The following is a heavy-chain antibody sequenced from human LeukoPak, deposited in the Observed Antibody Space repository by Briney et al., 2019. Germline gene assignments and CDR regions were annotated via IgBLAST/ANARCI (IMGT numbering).Heavy chain of an antibody. V-gene: IGHV4-59*11. CDR2: VSYSGST. CDR3: ARSYYDFWTGFYSDF. Sequence: SETPSLTCTVSGGSINSHYWSWIRQPPGKGLQWIGFVSYSGSTSYNPSLMGRVTISVDTSKNQFSLTVNSVTTADTALYFCARSYYDFWTGFYSDFWGQGALVTVSS. CDR1: GGSINSHY. D-gene: IGHD3-3*01. J-gene: IGHJ4*02.